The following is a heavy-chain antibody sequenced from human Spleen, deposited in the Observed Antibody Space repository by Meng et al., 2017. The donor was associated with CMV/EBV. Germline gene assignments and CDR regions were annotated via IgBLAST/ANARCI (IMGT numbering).Heavy chain of an antibody. CDR3: AKGPQIQYDAFDV. D-gene: IGHD4-11*01. Sequence: GGSLRLSCAASGFTFSSYGMHWVRQAPGKGLEWVASIWFDGSNKYYADSVKGRFTISRDNSKNTVYLQMNSLRAEDTAVYYCAKGPQIQYDAFDVWGQGTMVTVSS. J-gene: IGHJ3*01. CDR2: IWFDGSNK. CDR1: GFTFSSYG. V-gene: IGHV3-30*02.